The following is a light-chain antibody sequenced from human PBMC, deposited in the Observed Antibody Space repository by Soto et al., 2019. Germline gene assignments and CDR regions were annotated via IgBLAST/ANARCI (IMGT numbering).Light chain of an antibody. CDR3: QHYGRSPGLFA. CDR2: DTS. Sequence: EIVLTQSPGTLSLSPGERATLSCRASQSVSNTYLAWYQQRPGQAPRLLIYDTSSRATGIPDRFRGSGSGTDFTLTISRLDPEDFAVYYCQHYGRSPGLFAFGPGTKVEIK. V-gene: IGKV3-20*01. J-gene: IGKJ3*01. CDR1: QSVSNTY.